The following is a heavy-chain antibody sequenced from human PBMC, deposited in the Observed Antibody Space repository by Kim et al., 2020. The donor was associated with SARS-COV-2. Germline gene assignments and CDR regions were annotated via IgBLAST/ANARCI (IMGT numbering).Heavy chain of an antibody. D-gene: IGHD1-26*01. CDR1: GYSISSGYY. J-gene: IGHJ4*02. CDR3: ARVSGMGGSYGDY. V-gene: IGHV4-38-2*02. Sequence: SETLSLTCTVSGYSISSGYYWGWIRQPPGKGLEWIGSIYHSGSTYYNPSLKSRVTISVDTSKNQFSLKLSSVTAADTAMYYCARVSGMGGSYGDYWGQGTLVTVSS. CDR2: IYHSGST.